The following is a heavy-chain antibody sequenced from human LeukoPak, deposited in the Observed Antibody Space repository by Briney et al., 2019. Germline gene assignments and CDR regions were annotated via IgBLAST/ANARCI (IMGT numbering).Heavy chain of an antibody. CDR2: ISGGGPST. V-gene: IGHV3-21*01. CDR3: ARGVDQLLRPDP. J-gene: IGHJ5*02. D-gene: IGHD2-2*01. Sequence: GGSLRLSCAASGFTFGTYSMSWVRQAPGKGLEWVSLISGGGPSTYYTDSVKGRFTISRDNAKNSLYLQMNSLRVEDTAVYYCARGVDQLLRPDPWGQGTLVTVSS. CDR1: GFTFGTYS.